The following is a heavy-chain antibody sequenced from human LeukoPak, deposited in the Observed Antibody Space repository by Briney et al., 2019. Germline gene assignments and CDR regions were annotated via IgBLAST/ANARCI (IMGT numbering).Heavy chain of an antibody. CDR3: ASSGSYYRRTSLLASLDAFDI. CDR2: IYYTGNT. CDR1: GGSVSSSNFY. D-gene: IGHD1-26*01. V-gene: IGHV4-39*07. J-gene: IGHJ3*02. Sequence: PSQTLSLTCTVSGGSVSSSNFYWAWIRQPPGKGLEWIGSIYYTGNTFYNPSLKSRGTLSIDTSKNQFSLKLTSVTAADTAVYYCASSGSYYRRTSLLASLDAFDIWGQGTMVTVSS.